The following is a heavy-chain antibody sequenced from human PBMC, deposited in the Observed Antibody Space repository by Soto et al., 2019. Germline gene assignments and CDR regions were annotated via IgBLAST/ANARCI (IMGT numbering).Heavy chain of an antibody. CDR1: GGTFSSYA. CDR2: IIPIFGTA. V-gene: IGHV1-69*13. CDR3: ARDNSDSSGYAAPTAYYYYGMDV. D-gene: IGHD3-22*01. J-gene: IGHJ6*02. Sequence: GASVKVSCKASGGTFSSYAISWVRQAPGQGLEWMGGIIPIFGTANYAQKFQGRVTITADESTSTAYMELSSLRSEDTAVYYCARDNSDSSGYAAPTAYYYYGMDVWGQGNTVTVSS.